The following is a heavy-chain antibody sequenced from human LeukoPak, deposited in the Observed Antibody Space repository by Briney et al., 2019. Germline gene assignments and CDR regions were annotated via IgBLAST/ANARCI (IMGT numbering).Heavy chain of an antibody. CDR2: IYPGDSDT. V-gene: IGHV5-51*01. J-gene: IGHJ6*02. CDR3: FTVTTKDDYYYYGMDV. D-gene: IGHD4-17*01. Sequence: GESLKISCKGSGHSFTSYWIGWVRQMPGKGLEWMGIIYPGDSDTRYSPSFQGQVTISADKSISTAYLQWSSLKASDTAMYYCFTVTTKDDYYYYGMDVWGQGTTVTVSS. CDR1: GHSFTSYW.